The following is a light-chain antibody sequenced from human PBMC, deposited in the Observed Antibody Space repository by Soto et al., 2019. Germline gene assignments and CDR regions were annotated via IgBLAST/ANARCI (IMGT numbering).Light chain of an antibody. V-gene: IGKV1-16*02. CDR1: QGISSY. CDR3: QQYNSYPLT. CDR2: AAS. J-gene: IGKJ4*01. Sequence: DMHMSQSPSSLSAALGARVTITSRASQGISSYLAWYQQKPGKAPKLLIYAASTLQSGVPSKFSGSGSGTDFTLTISSLQPEDFATYYCQQYNSYPLTFGGGTKVDI.